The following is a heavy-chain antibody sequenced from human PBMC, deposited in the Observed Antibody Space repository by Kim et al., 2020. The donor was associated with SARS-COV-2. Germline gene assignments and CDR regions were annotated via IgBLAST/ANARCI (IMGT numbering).Heavy chain of an antibody. CDR1: GFTFSSYG. D-gene: IGHD3-10*01. V-gene: IGHV3-30*18. CDR2: ISYDGSNK. CDR3: AKNGRFGDNGSMDV. Sequence: GGSLRLSCAASGFTFSSYGMHWVRQAPGKGLEWVAVISYDGSNKYYADSVKGRFTISRDNSKNTLYLQMNSLRAEDTAVYYCAKNGRFGDNGSMDVWGQGTTVTVSS. J-gene: IGHJ6*02.